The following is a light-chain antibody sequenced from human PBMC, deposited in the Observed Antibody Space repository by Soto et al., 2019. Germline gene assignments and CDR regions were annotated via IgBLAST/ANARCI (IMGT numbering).Light chain of an antibody. CDR2: GAS. Sequence: ELVLTQSPAILSVSPGARAPLSCKASQSISRSLAWYQQNPGQAPRLLIYGASTRATGITARFSGSGSGTEFTLTISSLQSADFAVYYCQQYNDWPPMTFGQGTRLEI. V-gene: IGKV3-15*01. CDR1: QSISRS. J-gene: IGKJ5*01. CDR3: QQYNDWPPMT.